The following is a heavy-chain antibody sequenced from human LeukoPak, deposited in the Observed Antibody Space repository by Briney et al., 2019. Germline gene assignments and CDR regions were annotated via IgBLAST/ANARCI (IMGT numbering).Heavy chain of an antibody. Sequence: GGSLRLSCAASGFTFSSYAMSWVRQAPGKGLGGASAISGSGGSTYYADSVKGRFTISRDNSKNTLYLQMNSLRAEDTAVYYCAKDRHGSSWPNYYYYGMDVWGQGTTVTVSS. CDR3: AKDRHGSSWPNYYYYGMDV. J-gene: IGHJ6*02. V-gene: IGHV3-23*01. D-gene: IGHD6-13*01. CDR2: ISGSGGST. CDR1: GFTFSSYA.